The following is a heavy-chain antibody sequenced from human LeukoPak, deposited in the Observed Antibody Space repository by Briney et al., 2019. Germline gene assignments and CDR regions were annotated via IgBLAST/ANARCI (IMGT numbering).Heavy chain of an antibody. D-gene: IGHD6-19*01. Sequence: GGSLGLSCTASGFTFDTYDMSWVRQAPGKGLEWVAVTSYDGSNKYYADSVKGRFTISRDNSKNTLYLQMDSLRADDTAVYYCARDRDSSGWYEGFDYWGQGTLVTVSS. CDR1: GFTFDTYD. V-gene: IGHV3-30-3*01. CDR3: ARDRDSSGWYEGFDY. CDR2: TSYDGSNK. J-gene: IGHJ4*02.